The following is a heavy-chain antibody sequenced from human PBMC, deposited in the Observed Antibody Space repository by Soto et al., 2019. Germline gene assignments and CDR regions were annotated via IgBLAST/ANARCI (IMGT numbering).Heavy chain of an antibody. CDR2: LSYDGISQ. V-gene: IGHV3-30*18. CDR1: GFTLTRQD. J-gene: IGHJ5*02. CDR3: VKGGWYGSSSPSDR. D-gene: IGHD6-6*01. Sequence: QEQLVESGGDVVQPGGSLRLSCAASGFTLTRQDMHWVRQAPGKGLEWVAVLSYDGISQYYADSVKGRFTISRDNYKKSLYMQMNSLRVEDTALYYCVKGGWYGSSSPSDRWGQGTLVTGSS.